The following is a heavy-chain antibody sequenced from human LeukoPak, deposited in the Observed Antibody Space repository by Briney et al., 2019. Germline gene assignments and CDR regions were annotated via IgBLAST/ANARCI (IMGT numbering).Heavy chain of an antibody. CDR2: INPNSGGT. D-gene: IGHD3-10*01. CDR3: AGNGYVGLGFGELLTHFDY. V-gene: IGHV1-2*02. CDR1: GYTFTDYY. J-gene: IGHJ4*02. Sequence: ASVKVFCKASGYTFTDYYMHRVRQAPGQGLEWMGWINPNSGGTNYAQKFQGRVTMTRDTSISTAYRELSRLRSDDDAVYDCAGNGYVGLGFGELLTHFDYWGQGTLVTVSS.